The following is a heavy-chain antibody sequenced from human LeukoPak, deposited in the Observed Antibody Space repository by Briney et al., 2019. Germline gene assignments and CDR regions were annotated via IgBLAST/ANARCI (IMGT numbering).Heavy chain of an antibody. CDR3: ASEPRYYYDSSGYYY. CDR2: INPSGGST. V-gene: IGHV1-46*01. D-gene: IGHD3-22*01. CDR1: GYTFTSYY. Sequence: ASVKVSCKASGYTFTSYYMHWVRQAPGQGLEWMGIINPSGGSTSYAQKFQGRVTMTRDTSISTAYMELSRLRSDDTAVYYCASEPRYYYDSSGYYYWGQGTLVTVSS. J-gene: IGHJ4*02.